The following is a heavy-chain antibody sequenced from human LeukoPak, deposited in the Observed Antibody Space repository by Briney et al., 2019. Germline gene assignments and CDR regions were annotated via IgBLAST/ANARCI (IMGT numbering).Heavy chain of an antibody. CDR2: IDPKTGNT. V-gene: IGHV1-2*02. D-gene: IGHD2-15*01. CDR1: GYTFNAYY. J-gene: IGHJ4*02. CDR3: ASEAFCASGNCYSQRVDA. Sequence: ASVKVSCKPSGYTFNAYYMHWVRQAPGQGLEWVGWIDPKTGNTRYAQKFQGRVTITRDTPIGTVYMELSSLKSDDTAVYYCASEAFCASGNCYSQRVDAWGPGTLATVSS.